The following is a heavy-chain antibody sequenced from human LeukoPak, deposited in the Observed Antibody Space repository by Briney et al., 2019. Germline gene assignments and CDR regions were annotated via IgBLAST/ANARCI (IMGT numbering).Heavy chain of an antibody. CDR2: IKQDGSEK. CDR1: GFTFSSYA. D-gene: IGHD3-22*01. Sequence: GGSLRLSCAASGFTFSSYAMSWVRQAPGKGLEWVANIKQDGSEKCYVDSVKGRFTISRDNAKNSLYLQMNSLRAEDTAVYYCAREKQRPNYDSSGYLPRARSAYYYYGMDVWGQGTTVTVSS. V-gene: IGHV3-7*03. J-gene: IGHJ6*02. CDR3: AREKQRPNYDSSGYLPRARSAYYYYGMDV.